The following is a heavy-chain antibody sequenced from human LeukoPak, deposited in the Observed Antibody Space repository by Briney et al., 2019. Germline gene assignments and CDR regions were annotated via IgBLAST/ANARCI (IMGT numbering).Heavy chain of an antibody. CDR2: ISAYNSDT. J-gene: IGHJ3*02. CDR3: ALLRGVVIAFDI. Sequence: PEASVKVSCKASGYTFPNFGISWVRQAPGQGLEWMGWISAYNSDTNYAQKLQGRVTMTTDTSTSTAYMELRSLRSDDTAVYYCALLRGVVIAFDIWGQGTMVTVSS. V-gene: IGHV1-18*01. D-gene: IGHD3-10*01. CDR1: GYTFPNFG.